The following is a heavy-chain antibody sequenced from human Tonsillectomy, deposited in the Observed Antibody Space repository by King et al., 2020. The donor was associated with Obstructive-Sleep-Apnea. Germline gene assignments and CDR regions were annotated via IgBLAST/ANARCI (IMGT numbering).Heavy chain of an antibody. Sequence: VQLVESGGGLVQPGRSLRLSCAASGFTFDDYAMHWVRQAPGKGLEWVSGISWNSGSIGYADSVKGRVTISRDNAKNSLYLQRNSLRPEDTALYYCAKDIYVGREYYYDSSGYYYDAAFDIWGQGTMVTVSS. D-gene: IGHD3-22*01. V-gene: IGHV3-9*01. CDR2: ISWNSGSI. CDR3: AKDIYVGREYYYDSSGYYYDAAFDI. CDR1: GFTFDDYA. J-gene: IGHJ3*02.